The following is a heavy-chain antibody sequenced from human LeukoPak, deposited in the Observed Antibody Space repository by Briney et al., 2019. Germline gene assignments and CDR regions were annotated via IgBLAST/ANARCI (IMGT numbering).Heavy chain of an antibody. CDR3: ARHMVGVRGDPYNCFDP. Sequence: SETLSLTCTVSGDSMSTSGYYWAWLRRRPGKGLEWIGNIHYKGMTSYNPSLMSRVTLSLDASRRQFSLDLRSVTAADTAIYYCARHMVGVRGDPYNCFDPWGQGSLVTVSS. V-gene: IGHV4-39*07. J-gene: IGHJ5*02. CDR1: GDSMSTSGYY. D-gene: IGHD2-15*01. CDR2: IHYKGMT.